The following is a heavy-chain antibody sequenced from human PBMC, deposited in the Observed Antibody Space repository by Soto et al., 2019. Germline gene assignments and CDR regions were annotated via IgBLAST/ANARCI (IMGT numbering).Heavy chain of an antibody. Sequence: ASVKVSCKASGYTFTSYDINWVRQATGQGLEWMGWMNPNSGNTGYAQKFQGRVTMTRNTSISTAYMELSSLRSEDTAVYYCARGLRKYSGTARFPGDSWGQGTLVTVSS. J-gene: IGHJ4*02. V-gene: IGHV1-8*01. CDR3: ARGLRKYSGTARFPGDS. CDR2: MNPNSGNT. CDR1: GYTFTSYD. D-gene: IGHD5-12*01.